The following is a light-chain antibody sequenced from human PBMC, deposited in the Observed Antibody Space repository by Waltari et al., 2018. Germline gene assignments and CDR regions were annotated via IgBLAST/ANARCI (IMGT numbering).Light chain of an antibody. CDR2: GQD. J-gene: IGLJ3*02. Sequence: SSELTQDPAVSVALGQTVRITCQGDSLSRYYASWYQQRPGQAPILILYGQDNRPSGIPDRFSGSTSGNTASLTITGAQAEDEADYYCLSRDTTSTRVFGGGTRLTV. CDR3: LSRDTTSTRV. V-gene: IGLV3-19*01. CDR1: SLSRYY.